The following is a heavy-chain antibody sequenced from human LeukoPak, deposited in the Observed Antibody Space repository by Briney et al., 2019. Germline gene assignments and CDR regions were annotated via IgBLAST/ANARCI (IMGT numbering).Heavy chain of an antibody. Sequence: GGSLRLPCAASGFTFSSYSMNWVRQAPGKGLEWVSSISSSSSYIYYADSVKGRFTIPRDNAKNSLYLQMNSLRAEDTAVHYCARSDTDYYDSSGYPGGADAFDIWGQGTMVTVSS. CDR2: ISSSSSYI. V-gene: IGHV3-21*01. CDR1: GFTFSSYS. CDR3: ARSDTDYYDSSGYPGGADAFDI. J-gene: IGHJ3*02. D-gene: IGHD3-22*01.